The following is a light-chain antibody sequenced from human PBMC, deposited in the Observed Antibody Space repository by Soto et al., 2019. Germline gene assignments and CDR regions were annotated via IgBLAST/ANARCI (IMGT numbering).Light chain of an antibody. CDR1: SSNIGNNY. Sequence: QSVLTQPPSVSAAPGQKVTISCSGSSSNIGNNYVSWYQQLPGTAPKLLSYDNNKRPSGIPDRFSGSKSGTSATLGITGLQTGDEADYYCGTGDSSLRAVVFGGGTKLTVL. V-gene: IGLV1-51*01. CDR3: GTGDSSLRAVV. J-gene: IGLJ2*01. CDR2: DNN.